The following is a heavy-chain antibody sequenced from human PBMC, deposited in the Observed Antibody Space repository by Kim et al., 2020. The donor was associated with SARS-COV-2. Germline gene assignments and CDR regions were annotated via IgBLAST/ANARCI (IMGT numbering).Heavy chain of an antibody. CDR1: GFTFSSYG. V-gene: IGHV3-33*01. CDR3: ARDLSSGWYRYIDY. CDR2: IWYDGSNK. J-gene: IGHJ4*02. Sequence: GGSLRLSCAASGFTFSSYGMHWVRQAPGKGLEWVAVIWYDGSNKYYADSVKGRFTISRDNSKNTLYLQMNSLRAEDTAVYYCARDLSSGWYRYIDYWGQGTLVTVSS. D-gene: IGHD6-19*01.